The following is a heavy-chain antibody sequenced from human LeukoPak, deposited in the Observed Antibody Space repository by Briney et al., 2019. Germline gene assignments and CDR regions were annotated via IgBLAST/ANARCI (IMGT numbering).Heavy chain of an antibody. J-gene: IGHJ5*02. CDR1: GGSISSHY. D-gene: IGHD6-13*01. CDR3: ARDLTLGYSSSWYNWFDP. CDR2: IYYSGST. Sequence: PSETVSLTCTVSGGSISSHYWSWIRQPPGKGLEWIGYIYYSGSTNYNPSLKSRVTISVDTSKNQFSLKLSSVTAADTAMYYCARDLTLGYSSSWYNWFDPWGQGTLVTVSS. V-gene: IGHV4-59*11.